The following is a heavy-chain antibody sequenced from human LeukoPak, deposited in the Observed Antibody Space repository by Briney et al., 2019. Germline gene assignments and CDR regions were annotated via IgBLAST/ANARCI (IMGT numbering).Heavy chain of an antibody. V-gene: IGHV4-59*08. CDR2: IYYSGST. D-gene: IGHD3-16*01. Sequence: PSETLSLTCTVSGGSISSYYWSRIRQPPGKGLEWIGYIYYSGSTNYNPSLKSRVTISVDTSKNQFSLKLSSVTAADTAVYYCAAGLGVVPFDYWGQGTLVTVSS. CDR1: GGSISSYY. CDR3: AAGLGVVPFDY. J-gene: IGHJ4*02.